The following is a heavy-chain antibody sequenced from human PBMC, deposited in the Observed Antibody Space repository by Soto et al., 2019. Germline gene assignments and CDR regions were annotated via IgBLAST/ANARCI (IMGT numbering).Heavy chain of an antibody. Sequence: EVQLVESGGDLIQPGGSLRLSCAVSGFTVSNNFMMWVRQAPGRGLEWVSLIYSGGSTYYVDSVKGRFTISRDNSKNTLYLQMNSVRVDDTAVYYCARDGRGMSTVGMWGQGTLVTVSS. V-gene: IGHV3-53*01. CDR1: GFTVSNNF. J-gene: IGHJ1*01. CDR2: IYSGGST. CDR3: ARDGRGMSTVGM. D-gene: IGHD4-4*01.